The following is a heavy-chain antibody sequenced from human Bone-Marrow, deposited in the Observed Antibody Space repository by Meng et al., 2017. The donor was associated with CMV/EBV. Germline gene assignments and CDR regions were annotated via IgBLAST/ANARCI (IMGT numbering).Heavy chain of an antibody. CDR2: INPKSGGT. Sequence: ASVKVSCKASGYTFIGYDLHWVRQAPGEGLEWMGWINPKSGGTNYAQRFQGRVTMTRDTSINTVYMELNRLRSDDTAVYYCAKALYTNYYSTYYGLDV. V-gene: IGHV1-2*02. J-gene: IGHJ6*01. CDR3: AKALYTNYYSTYYGLDV. D-gene: IGHD3-22*01. CDR1: GYTFIGYD.